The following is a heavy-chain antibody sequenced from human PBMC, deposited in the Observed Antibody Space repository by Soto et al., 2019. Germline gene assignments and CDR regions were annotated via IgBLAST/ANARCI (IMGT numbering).Heavy chain of an antibody. J-gene: IGHJ6*02. V-gene: IGHV1-24*01. CDR3: ATDPTRYCTNGVCLQDV. CDR1: GYTLTELS. Sequence: QVQLVQSGAEVKKPGASVKVSCKVSGYTLTELSMHWVRQAPGKGLEWMGGFDPEDGETNYAQKFQGRVTMTEDTSTDTAYMELSSLGSEDTAVYYCATDPTRYCTNGVCLQDVWGQGTTVTVSS. CDR2: FDPEDGET. D-gene: IGHD2-8*01.